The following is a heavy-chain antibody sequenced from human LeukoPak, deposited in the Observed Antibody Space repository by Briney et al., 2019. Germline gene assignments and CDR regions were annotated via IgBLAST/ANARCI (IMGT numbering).Heavy chain of an antibody. D-gene: IGHD3-9*01. CDR1: GGSISSGGYY. J-gene: IGHJ4*02. CDR2: IYYSGST. Sequence: SETLSLTCTVSGGSISSGGYYWSWLRQHPGKGLEWIGYIYYSGSTYYNPSLKSRVTISVDTSKNQFSLKLSSVTAADTAVYYCARGGVLTGYLYWGQGTLVTVSS. V-gene: IGHV4-31*03. CDR3: ARGGVLTGYLY.